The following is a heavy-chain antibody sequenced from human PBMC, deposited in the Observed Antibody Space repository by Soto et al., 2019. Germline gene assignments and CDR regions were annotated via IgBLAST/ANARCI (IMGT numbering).Heavy chain of an antibody. CDR1: ESSINSHSY. CDR3: ARGLYGGNFDY. D-gene: IGHD4-17*01. J-gene: IGHJ4*02. Sequence: SETLSLTCGVSESSINSHSYWLWIRQPPGKGLEWIGAIHHSGTTYYTPSLKSRVTISMDTSKNHFSLRLTSVTAADTAIYYFARGLYGGNFDYGGQGTPVTVSS. CDR2: IHHSGTT. V-gene: IGHV4-38-2*01.